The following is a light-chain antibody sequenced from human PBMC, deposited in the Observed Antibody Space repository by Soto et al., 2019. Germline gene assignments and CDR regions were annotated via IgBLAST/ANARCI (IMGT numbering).Light chain of an antibody. CDR1: QSISSRY. Sequence: ETVLTQSPGTLSLSPGERATLSCRASQSISSRYLAWYQQKPGQAPRLLIYGASSRATGIPDRFSGSGSGTEFTLTISRLEPEDFAVYYCQHYSTSPPMYTFGQGTKLEIK. J-gene: IGKJ2*01. CDR2: GAS. CDR3: QHYSTSPPMYT. V-gene: IGKV3-20*01.